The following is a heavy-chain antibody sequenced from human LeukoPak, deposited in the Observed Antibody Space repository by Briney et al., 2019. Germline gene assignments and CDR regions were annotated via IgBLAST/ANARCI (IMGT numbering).Heavy chain of an antibody. J-gene: IGHJ4*02. CDR3: AGGCGWLYFDY. V-gene: IGHV3-23*01. CDR1: GFTFSSYA. D-gene: IGHD6-19*01. Sequence: GGSLRLSCAASGFTFSSYATSWVRQAPGKGLEWVSAISGSGVSTYYADSVKGRFTISRDNSKNTLYLQMNSLRAEDTAVYYCAGGCGWLYFDYWGQGTLVTVSS. CDR2: ISGSGVST.